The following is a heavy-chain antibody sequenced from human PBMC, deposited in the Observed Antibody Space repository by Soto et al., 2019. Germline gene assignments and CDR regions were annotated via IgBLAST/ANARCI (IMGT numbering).Heavy chain of an antibody. Sequence: PGESLKISCKGSGYSFTSYWINWVRQMPGKGLEWMGRIDPSDSYTNYSPSFQGHVTISADKSVSTAYLQWSSLKASDTAMYYCARQAVDTHMVWGQGTLVTVSS. V-gene: IGHV5-10-1*01. CDR3: ARQAVDTHMV. CDR2: IDPSDSYT. CDR1: GYSFTSYW. D-gene: IGHD5-18*01. J-gene: IGHJ4*02.